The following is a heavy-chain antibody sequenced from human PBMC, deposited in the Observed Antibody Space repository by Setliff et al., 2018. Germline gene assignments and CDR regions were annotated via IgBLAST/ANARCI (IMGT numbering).Heavy chain of an antibody. D-gene: IGHD3-22*01. J-gene: IGHJ5*02. Sequence: PSETLSLTCTVSGGSVRGYYWSWIRQPPGKGLEWIVNIHHSGKAYYNPSLKSRVTMSVDTSKNHVSLKLSSVTAADTAVYYCARAHTWSLPNDNSGYPGWFDPWGQGTLVTVPQ. CDR3: ARAHTWSLPNDNSGYPGWFDP. CDR1: GGSVRGYY. CDR2: IHHSGKA. V-gene: IGHV4-59*04.